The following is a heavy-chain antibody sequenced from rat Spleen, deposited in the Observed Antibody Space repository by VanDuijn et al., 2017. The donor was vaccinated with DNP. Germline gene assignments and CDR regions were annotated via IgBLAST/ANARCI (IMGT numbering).Heavy chain of an antibody. V-gene: IGHV5-20*01. J-gene: IGHJ4*01. Sequence: EVQLVESGGGLVQPGRSMKLSCAASGFTFGDYGMAWILQTPTKGLEWVASISYDGGATYYRDSVKGRFTISRDNTKNTLNLQMESLRSEDTATYYCAKASIHCVAMDAWGQGTSVTVSS. CDR2: ISYDGGAT. CDR3: AKASIHCVAMDA. CDR1: GFTFGDYG.